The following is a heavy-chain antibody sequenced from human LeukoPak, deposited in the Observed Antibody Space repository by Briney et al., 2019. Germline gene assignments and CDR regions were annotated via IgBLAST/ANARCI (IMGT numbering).Heavy chain of an antibody. CDR2: IYGSGTK. V-gene: IGHV4-39*02. CDR3: ARRVDTTRGYYYYYMDV. CDR1: GGSISSIGYF. Sequence: PSETLSLTCSVSGGSISSIGYFWDWFRQSPGTGLEWIGTIYGSGTKYYNPSLKSRVTISADTSKNHLSLRLSSVTAADTAVYYCARRVDTTRGYYYYYMDVWGKGTTVTVSS. J-gene: IGHJ6*03. D-gene: IGHD5-18*01.